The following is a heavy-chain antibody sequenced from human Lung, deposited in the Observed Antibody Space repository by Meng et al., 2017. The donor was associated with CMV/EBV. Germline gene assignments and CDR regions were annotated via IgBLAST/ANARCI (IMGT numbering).Heavy chain of an antibody. D-gene: IGHD6-25*01. J-gene: IGHJ6*02. CDR3: ARESSGSFVLDV. V-gene: IGHV3-21*01. CDR1: GFTFSVYS. CDR2: ISSSSSFI. Sequence: GEXXTISCAASGFTFSVYSINCVRQAPGKGLEWVSSISSSSSFIYYADSVKGGFTISRDNAENSLSLQMNGLRAEDTAVYYCARESSGSFVLDVWGQGTTVTVSS.